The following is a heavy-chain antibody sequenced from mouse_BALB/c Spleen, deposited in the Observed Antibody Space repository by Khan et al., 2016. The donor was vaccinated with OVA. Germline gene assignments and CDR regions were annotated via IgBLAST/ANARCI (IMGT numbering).Heavy chain of an antibody. CDR3: ARRGLRGDFDY. CDR1: GYTFINYW. CDR2: INPSTGYT. Sequence: VKLLESGAELAKPGASVKMSCKASGYTFINYWILWVKQRPGQGLEWIGYINPSTGYTEYNQNFKDKATLTADTSSSTAYMQLSSLTSEDSAVYYWARRGLRGDFDYWGQGTTLTVSS. V-gene: IGHV1-7*01. J-gene: IGHJ2*01. D-gene: IGHD1-1*01.